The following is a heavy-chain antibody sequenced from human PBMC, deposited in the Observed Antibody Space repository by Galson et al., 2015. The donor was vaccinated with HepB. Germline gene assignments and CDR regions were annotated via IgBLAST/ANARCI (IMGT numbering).Heavy chain of an antibody. V-gene: IGHV5-51*03. CDR3: ARRVGSSGYSKGWFDP. CDR1: GYSFTSYW. CDR2: IYPGDSDT. J-gene: IGHJ5*02. D-gene: IGHD3-22*01. Sequence: QSGAEVTKPGESLKISCKGSGYSFTSYWIGWVRQMPGKGLEWMGIIYPGDSDTRYSPSFQGQVTISADKSISTAYLQWTSLKASDTAMYYCARRVGSSGYSKGWFDPCGQGTLVTVSS.